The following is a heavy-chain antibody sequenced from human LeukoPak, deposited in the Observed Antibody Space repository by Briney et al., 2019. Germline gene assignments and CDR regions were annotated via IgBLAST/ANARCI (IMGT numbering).Heavy chain of an antibody. D-gene: IGHD3-22*01. J-gene: IGHJ5*02. CDR3: ARQYYDSSGLQSWFDP. V-gene: IGHV3-11*04. CDR1: GFTFSDYY. Sequence: GGSLRLSCAASGFTFSDYYMSWIRQAPGKGLEWVSYISSSGSTIYYADSVKGRFTISRDNAKNSLYLQMNSLRAEDTAVYYCARQYYDSSGLQSWFDPWGQGTLVTVSS. CDR2: ISSSGSTI.